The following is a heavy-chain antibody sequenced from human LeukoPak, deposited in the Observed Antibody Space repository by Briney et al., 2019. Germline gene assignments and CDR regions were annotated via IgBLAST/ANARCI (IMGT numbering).Heavy chain of an antibody. V-gene: IGHV3-7*01. J-gene: IGHJ4*02. D-gene: IGHD4/OR15-4a*01. CDR2: IKEDGSET. CDR3: ARRKEVQTTFDY. CDR1: GFVFSNSW. Sequence: GGSLRLSCAASGFVFSNSWMGWVRLAPGKGLECVANIKEDGSETYYVDSVKGRFTISRDNAKNSLDLQMNSLRDEDTAVYYCARRKEVQTTFDYWGQGTLVTVSS.